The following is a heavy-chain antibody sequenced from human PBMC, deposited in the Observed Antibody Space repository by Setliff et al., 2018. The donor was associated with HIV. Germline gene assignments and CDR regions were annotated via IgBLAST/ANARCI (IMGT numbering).Heavy chain of an antibody. CDR3: AKGFSRIVAVISDY. Sequence: GGSLRLSCAASEFSFSAHAMSWVRRAPGMGLEWLSVVLRGGSPTYYADSVKGRFTISRDDPKNTLYLQMNSLRAEDTAIYYCAKGFSRIVAVISDYWGLGTLVTVSS. J-gene: IGHJ4*02. CDR2: VLRGGSPT. V-gene: IGHV3-23*03. CDR1: EFSFSAHA. D-gene: IGHD3-22*01.